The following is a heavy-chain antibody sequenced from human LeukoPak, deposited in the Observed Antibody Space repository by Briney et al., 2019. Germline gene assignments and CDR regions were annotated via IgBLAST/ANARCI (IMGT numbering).Heavy chain of an antibody. J-gene: IGHJ4*02. CDR3: ARLNFGDDY. CDR1: GFKFSDHY. D-gene: IGHD4-17*01. V-gene: IGHV3-66*01. CDR2: IYGSTSA. Sequence: GGSLRLSCAASGFKFSDHYIDWVRQAPGKGLEWVSLIYGSTSADYADSVKGRFTISRDTSMNTVYLQMNSLRAEDTAVYYCARLNFGDDYWGQGTLVTVSS.